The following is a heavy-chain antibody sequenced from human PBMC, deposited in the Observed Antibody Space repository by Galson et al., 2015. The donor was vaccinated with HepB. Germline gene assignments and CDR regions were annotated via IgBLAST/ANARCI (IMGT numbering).Heavy chain of an antibody. D-gene: IGHD6-25*01. V-gene: IGHV4-4*07. J-gene: IGHJ4*02. Sequence: ETLSLTCTVSGDSISSHYWTWIRQPAGKGLEWIGRIYTSGNTNYNPSLKSRVTMSVDTSKNQFSLKLTSVTAADTAVYYCAREGITAAARGLDYWGQGTLVTVSS. CDR3: AREGITAAARGLDY. CDR1: GDSISSHY. CDR2: IYTSGNT.